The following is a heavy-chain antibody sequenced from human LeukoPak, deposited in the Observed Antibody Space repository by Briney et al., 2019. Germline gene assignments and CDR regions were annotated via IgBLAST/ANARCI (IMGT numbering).Heavy chain of an antibody. D-gene: IGHD3-3*01. J-gene: IGHJ4*02. CDR1: GGSVTSTSW. CDR3: AREGGFFRPLDY. V-gene: IGHV4-4*02. Sequence: PSGTLSLTCGVSGGSVTSTSWWTWVRQPPGKGLEWIGEVHLDGRTNYNPSLESRLTISVDLSENHISLKLTSVTAADTAVYYCAREGGFFRPLDYSGQGTLVTVSS. CDR2: VHLDGRT.